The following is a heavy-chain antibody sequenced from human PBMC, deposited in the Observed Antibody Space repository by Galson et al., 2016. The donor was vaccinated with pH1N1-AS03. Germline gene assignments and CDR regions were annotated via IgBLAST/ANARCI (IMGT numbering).Heavy chain of an antibody. CDR3: ARDHTYFDGSAYYDGRDS. Sequence: SLRLSCAVSGFTFSNYWMTWVRQAPGKGLEWVANIKRDGSETHYVDSVKGRFTISRDNAENSLYLQMKSLRADDTALYYCARDHTYFDGSAYYDGRDSWGQGTLVTVSS. CDR1: GFTFSNYW. CDR2: IKRDGSET. V-gene: IGHV3-7*03. J-gene: IGHJ4*02. D-gene: IGHD3-22*01.